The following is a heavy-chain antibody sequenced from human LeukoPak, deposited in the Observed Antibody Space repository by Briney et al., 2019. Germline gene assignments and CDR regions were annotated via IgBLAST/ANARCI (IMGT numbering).Heavy chain of an antibody. CDR2: IYYSGST. CDR3: ARAQGDLDAFDI. Sequence: PSETLSLTCTVSGGSISSYYWSWIRQPPGKGLEWIGYIYYSGSTNYNPSLKSRVTISVDTSKNQFSLKLSSVTAADTAVYYCARAQGDLDAFDIWGQGTMVIVSS. D-gene: IGHD3-10*01. V-gene: IGHV4-59*01. CDR1: GGSISSYY. J-gene: IGHJ3*02.